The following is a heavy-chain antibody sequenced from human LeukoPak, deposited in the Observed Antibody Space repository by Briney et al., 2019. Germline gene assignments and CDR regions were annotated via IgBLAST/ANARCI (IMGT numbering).Heavy chain of an antibody. Sequence: SETLSLTCAVYGGSFSGYYWSWIRQPPGKGLEWIGEINHSGSTNYNPSLKSRVTISVDTSKNQFSLKLSSVTAADTAVYYCARAGIVVVPAATYAFDIWGQGTMVTVSS. CDR1: GGSFSGYY. V-gene: IGHV4-34*01. D-gene: IGHD2-2*01. J-gene: IGHJ3*02. CDR2: INHSGST. CDR3: ARAGIVVVPAATYAFDI.